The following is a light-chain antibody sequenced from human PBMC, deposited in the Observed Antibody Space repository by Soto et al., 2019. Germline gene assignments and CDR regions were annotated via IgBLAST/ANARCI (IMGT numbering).Light chain of an antibody. CDR1: SSNIGAGYD. Sequence: QAVLTQPPSVSGAPGQRVTISCTGSSSNIGAGYDVHWYQQLPGTAPKLLIYDNSNRPSGVPDRFSSSKSGTSASLAITGLQAEDEADYYCQSYDSSLSGWVFGGGTKLTVL. CDR3: QSYDSSLSGWV. V-gene: IGLV1-40*01. J-gene: IGLJ3*02. CDR2: DNS.